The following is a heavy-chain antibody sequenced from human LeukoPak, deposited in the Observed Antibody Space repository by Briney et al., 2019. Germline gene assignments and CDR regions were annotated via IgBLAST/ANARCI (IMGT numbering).Heavy chain of an antibody. D-gene: IGHD3-10*01. CDR1: GFTFSSYG. CDR3: AKDRYGSGSYYYYGMDV. J-gene: IGHJ6*04. V-gene: IGHV3-30*18. CDR2: ISYDGSNK. Sequence: GRSLRLSCAASGFTFSSYGMHWVRQAPGKGLEWVAVISYDGSNKYYADSVKGRSTISRDNSKNTLYLQMNSLRAEDTAVYYCAKDRYGSGSYYYYGMDVWGKGTTVTVSS.